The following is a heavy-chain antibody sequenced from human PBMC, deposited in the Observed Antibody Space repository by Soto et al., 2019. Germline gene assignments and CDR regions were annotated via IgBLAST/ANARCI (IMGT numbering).Heavy chain of an antibody. CDR2: TWHDETNK. V-gene: IGHV3-33*01. CDR3: ARDLGYNSGHPFDY. Sequence: GGSLRLSCAASGFTFRGYTMHWVRQAPGKGLEWVALTWHDETNKYYADSVKGRFTISRDNSRNTLYLQMNSLRAEDTAVYYCARDLGYNSGHPFDYWGQGTQVTVSS. J-gene: IGHJ4*02. CDR1: GFTFRGYT. D-gene: IGHD1-20*01.